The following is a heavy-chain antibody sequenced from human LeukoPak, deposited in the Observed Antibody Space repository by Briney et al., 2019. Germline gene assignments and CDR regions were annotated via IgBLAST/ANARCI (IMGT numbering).Heavy chain of an antibody. D-gene: IGHD3-10*01. J-gene: IGHJ4*02. Sequence: GGSLRLSCAGSGFTFSSYWISWVRQAPGKGLEWVANIKQDGSEKYYVDSVKGRFTISRDNAKNSLYLQMNSLRAEDTAVYYCARGLTFYYGSGVDYWGQGTLVTVSS. CDR1: GFTFSSYW. CDR2: IKQDGSEK. CDR3: ARGLTFYYGSGVDY. V-gene: IGHV3-7*01.